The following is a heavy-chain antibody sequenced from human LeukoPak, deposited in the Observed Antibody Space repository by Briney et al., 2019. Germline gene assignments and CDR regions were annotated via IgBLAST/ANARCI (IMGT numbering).Heavy chain of an antibody. V-gene: IGHV4-39*02. CDR1: GGSISSSSYY. CDR2: IYYSGST. CDR3: ARESTVGKYYMDV. Sequence: SETLSLTCTVSGGSISSSSYYWGWIRQPPGKGLEWIGSIYYSGSTYYNPSLKSRVTISVDTSKNQFSLKLSSVTAADTAVYYCARESTVGKYYMDVWGKGTTVTVSS. D-gene: IGHD4-23*01. J-gene: IGHJ6*03.